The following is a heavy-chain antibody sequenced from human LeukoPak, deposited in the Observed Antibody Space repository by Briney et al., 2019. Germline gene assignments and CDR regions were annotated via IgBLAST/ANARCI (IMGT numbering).Heavy chain of an antibody. CDR1: GGSMTEKY. Sequence: SETLSLTCTVTGGSMTEKYWNWIRQAPGKGPEWLGSVYYTGSTRVTPSLKSRLTVSMDTAQNQFSLTLTSVTPADTAVYFCAGTLMSGYGYPFGFWGQGTQVTVSS. D-gene: IGHD5-18*01. CDR2: VYYTGST. J-gene: IGHJ4*02. CDR3: AGTLMSGYGYPFGF. V-gene: IGHV4-59*01.